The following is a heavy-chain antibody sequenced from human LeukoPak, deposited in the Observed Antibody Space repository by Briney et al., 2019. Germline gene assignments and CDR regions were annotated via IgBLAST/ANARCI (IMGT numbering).Heavy chain of an antibody. V-gene: IGHV1-2*06. CDR2: INPNSGGT. J-gene: IGHJ4*02. D-gene: IGHD3-3*01. CDR1: GYTFTGYY. Sequence: ASVKVSCKASGYTFTGYYMHWVRQVPGQGLEWMGRINPNSGGTNYAQKFQGRVTMTRDTSISTAYMELSRLRSDDTAVYYCARDQYYDFRSGYYTPLNYWGQGTLVTVSS. CDR3: ARDQYYDFRSGYYTPLNY.